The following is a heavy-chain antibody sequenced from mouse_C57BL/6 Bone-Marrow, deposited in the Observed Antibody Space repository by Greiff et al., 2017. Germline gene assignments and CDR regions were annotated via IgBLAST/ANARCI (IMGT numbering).Heavy chain of an antibody. CDR1: GYTFTSYW. CDR2: LYPGSGST. Sequence: QVQLQQPGAELVKPGASVKMSCKASGYTFTSYWITWVKQRPGQGLEWIGALYPGSGSTNYNEKFKSKATLTVDTSSRTAYMQLSSLTSEDSAVYYCARWGTGDYFDYWGQGTTLTVSS. V-gene: IGHV1-55*01. J-gene: IGHJ2*01. D-gene: IGHD3-3*01. CDR3: ARWGTGDYFDY.